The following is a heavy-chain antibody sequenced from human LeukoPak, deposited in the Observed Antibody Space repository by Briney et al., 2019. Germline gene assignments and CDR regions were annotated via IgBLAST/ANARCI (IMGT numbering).Heavy chain of an antibody. V-gene: IGHV3-33*01. D-gene: IGHD1-20*01. CDR3: ARDYFITGTTLFDY. CDR2: IWYDGSNK. J-gene: IGHJ4*02. CDR1: GFTFSIYG. Sequence: GGSLRLSCAASGFTFSIYGMHWVRQAPGKGLEWVAVIWYDGSNKYYADSVKGRFTISRDNSKNTLYLQMNSLRAEDTAVYYCARDYFITGTTLFDYWGQGTLVTVSS.